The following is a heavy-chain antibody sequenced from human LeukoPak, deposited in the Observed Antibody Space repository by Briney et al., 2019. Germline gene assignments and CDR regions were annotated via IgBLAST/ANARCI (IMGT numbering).Heavy chain of an antibody. D-gene: IGHD6-19*01. CDR2: IGASGTTK. J-gene: IGHJ4*02. CDR3: ALLAVASDFDY. CDR1: GFPFSFYE. V-gene: IGHV3-48*03. Sequence: GGSLRLSCAVSGFPFSFYEMNWVRQAPGKGLEWVSNIGASGTTKYYADSVKGRFSISRDNAKTLLYLQMNSLRVDDTAVYYCALLAVASDFDYWGQGALVTVSS.